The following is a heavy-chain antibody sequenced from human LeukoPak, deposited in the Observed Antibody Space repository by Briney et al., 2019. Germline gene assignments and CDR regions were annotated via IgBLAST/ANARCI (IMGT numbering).Heavy chain of an antibody. CDR2: IYSSGST. Sequence: SQTLSLTCTVSGGSVSSVGYYWSWIRQHPGKGLEWFGYIYSSGSTYYNPSLKSRITISLEKSKNQFSLKLSSVTAADTAVYYCARSSAGDAGHTFDYWGQGTLVTVSS. CDR1: GGSVSSVGYY. CDR3: ARSSAGDAGHTFDY. V-gene: IGHV4-31*03. J-gene: IGHJ4*02. D-gene: IGHD3-16*01.